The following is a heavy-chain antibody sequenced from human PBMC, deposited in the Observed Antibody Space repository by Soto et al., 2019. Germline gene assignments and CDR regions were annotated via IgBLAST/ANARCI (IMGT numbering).Heavy chain of an antibody. V-gene: IGHV3-48*01. CDR1: GFTFSSYS. Sequence: EVPLVESGGGLVQPGGSLRLSCAASGFTFSSYSMNWVRQAPGKGLEWVSYISSSSSTIYYADSVKGRFTISRDNAXXSLYLQMNSLRAEDTAVYYCARGGYSGYDNNWFDPWGQGTLVTVSS. CDR3: ARGGYSGYDNNWFDP. D-gene: IGHD5-12*01. J-gene: IGHJ5*02. CDR2: ISSSSSTI.